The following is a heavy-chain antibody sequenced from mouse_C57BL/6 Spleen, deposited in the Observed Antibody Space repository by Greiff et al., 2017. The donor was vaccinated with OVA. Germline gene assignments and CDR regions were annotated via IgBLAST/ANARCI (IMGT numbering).Heavy chain of an antibody. J-gene: IGHJ2*01. CDR3: ARSGRDYFDY. Sequence: QVQLQQSGAELVKPGASVKISCKASGYAFSSYWMNWVKQRPGKGLVWIGQIYPGDGDTNYNGKFKGKATLTADKSSSTAYMQLSSLTSEDSAVYFCARSGRDYFDYWGQGTTLTVAS. CDR2: IYPGDGDT. CDR1: GYAFSSYW. V-gene: IGHV1-80*01.